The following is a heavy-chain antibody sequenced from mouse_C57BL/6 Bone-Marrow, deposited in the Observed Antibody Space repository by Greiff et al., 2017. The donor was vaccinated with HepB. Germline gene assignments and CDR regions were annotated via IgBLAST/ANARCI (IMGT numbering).Heavy chain of an antibody. CDR1: GYTFTSYW. Sequence: QVQLQQPGAELVKPGASVKLSCKASGYTFTSYWMHWVKQRPGQGLEWIGMIHPNSGSTNYNEKFKSKATLTVDKSSSTAYMQLSSLTSEDSAVYYCAREGRGNYYGSRHWYFDVWGTGTTVTVSS. V-gene: IGHV1-64*01. CDR2: IHPNSGST. CDR3: AREGRGNYYGSRHWYFDV. J-gene: IGHJ1*03. D-gene: IGHD1-1*01.